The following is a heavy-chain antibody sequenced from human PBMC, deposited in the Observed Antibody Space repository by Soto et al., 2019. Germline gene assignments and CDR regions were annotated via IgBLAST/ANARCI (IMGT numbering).Heavy chain of an antibody. D-gene: IGHD3-10*01. CDR2: ISGNSGSS. V-gene: IGHV3-9*01. J-gene: IGHJ3*01. CDR1: GFTLEDYS. Sequence: PGGSLRLSCAASGFTLEDYSLHWVRQVPGKGLEWVAGISGNSGSSGYADSVRGRFTVSRDNAKNSLFLQMSSLSPEDTALYYCTKRRSARPGFDAFDLWGQGTMVTVSS. CDR3: TKRRSARPGFDAFDL.